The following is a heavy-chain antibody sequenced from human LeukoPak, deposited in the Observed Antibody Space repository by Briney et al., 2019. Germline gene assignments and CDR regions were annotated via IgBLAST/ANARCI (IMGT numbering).Heavy chain of an antibody. J-gene: IGHJ4*02. CDR1: GFTLSSYS. CDR2: ISSSSSYI. V-gene: IGHV3-21*01. D-gene: IGHD6-13*01. CDR3: ARVIRQHLGDY. Sequence: PGGSLRLSCAVSGFTLSSYSMNWVRQAPGKGLEWVSSISSSSSYIYYADSVKGRFTISRDNAKNSLYLQMNSLRGEDTGVYYCARVIRQHLGDYWGQGTLVTVSS.